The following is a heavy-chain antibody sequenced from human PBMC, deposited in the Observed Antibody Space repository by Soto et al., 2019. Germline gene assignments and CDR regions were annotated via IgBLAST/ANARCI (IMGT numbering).Heavy chain of an antibody. D-gene: IGHD2-2*01. Sequence: GGSLRLSCAASGFTFNNYAMSWVRQAPGKGLEWVSAISGSGGSTYYADSVKGLFTISRDNSKNTLYLQMNSLRAEDTAVYYCAKDRSEYCSSTSCWAFDIWGQGTMVTVSS. CDR1: GFTFNNYA. V-gene: IGHV3-23*01. J-gene: IGHJ3*02. CDR3: AKDRSEYCSSTSCWAFDI. CDR2: ISGSGGST.